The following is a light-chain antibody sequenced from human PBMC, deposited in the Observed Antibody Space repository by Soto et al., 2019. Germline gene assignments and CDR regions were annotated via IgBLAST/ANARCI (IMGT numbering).Light chain of an antibody. J-gene: IGLJ2*01. CDR3: QSADSSGTPVV. CDR2: RDT. V-gene: IGLV3-25*03. Sequence: SYELTQSPSVSVSPGQTARITCSGDELPKQYAYWYQQKPGQAPLLLIYRDTERPSGVPERFSGSSSGTTVTLTIGGVQAEDVAEYYCQSADSSGTPVVFGGGTKLTVL. CDR1: ELPKQY.